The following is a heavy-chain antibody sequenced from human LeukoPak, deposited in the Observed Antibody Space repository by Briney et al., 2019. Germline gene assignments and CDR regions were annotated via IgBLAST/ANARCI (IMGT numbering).Heavy chain of an antibody. CDR1: GFTFDNYA. CDR3: SKVRYRGSYFEY. CDR2: ISGDGGNT. J-gene: IGHJ4*02. Sequence: GGSLRLSCAASGFTFDNYAMHWVRQAPGKGLDWVSLISGDGGNTYYADSVKGRFTNSRDNSKNSLYLQMNSLRAEDTALYYCSKVRYRGSYFEYWGQGTLVTVSS. V-gene: IGHV3-43*02. D-gene: IGHD1-26*01.